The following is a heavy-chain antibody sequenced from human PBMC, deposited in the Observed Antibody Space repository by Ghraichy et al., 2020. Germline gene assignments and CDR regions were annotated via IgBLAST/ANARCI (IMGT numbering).Heavy chain of an antibody. J-gene: IGHJ5*02. D-gene: IGHD6-6*01. Sequence: GSLRLSCTVSGGSISSSSYYWGWIRQPPGKGLEWIGSIYYSGSTYYNPSLKSRVTISVDTSKNQFSLKLSSVTAADTAVYYCARGYGIAARPINWFDPWGQGTLVTVSS. CDR1: GGSISSSSYY. V-gene: IGHV4-39*01. CDR3: ARGYGIAARPINWFDP. CDR2: IYYSGST.